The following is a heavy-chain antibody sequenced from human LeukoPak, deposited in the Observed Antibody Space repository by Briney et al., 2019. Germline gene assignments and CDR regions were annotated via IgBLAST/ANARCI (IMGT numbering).Heavy chain of an antibody. V-gene: IGHV3-66*01. CDR3: ARGYSSMGY. CDR1: GFTFSSYS. D-gene: IGHD2-15*01. J-gene: IGHJ4*02. Sequence: GGSLRLSCAASGFTFSSYSMNWVRQAPGKGLEWVSVIYSGGSTYYADSVKGRFTISRDNSKNTLYLQMNSLRAEDTAVYYCARGYSSMGYWGQGTLVTVSS. CDR2: IYSGGST.